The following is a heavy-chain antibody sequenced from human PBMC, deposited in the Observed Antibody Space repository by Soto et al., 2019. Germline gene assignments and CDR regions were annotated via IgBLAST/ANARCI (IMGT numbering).Heavy chain of an antibody. CDR1: GYDFASYW. J-gene: IGHJ4*02. CDR3: ARMESGSYGFDDF. D-gene: IGHD3-10*01. V-gene: IGHV5-51*01. Sequence: GESLKISCKGSGYDFASYWIGWVRQKPGKGLECMGIIYPGDSDTKYSPSFEGQVIMSADKSTNTAYLQWNTLGVSDTALYFCARMESGSYGFDDFWGPGTLVTVSS. CDR2: IYPGDSDT.